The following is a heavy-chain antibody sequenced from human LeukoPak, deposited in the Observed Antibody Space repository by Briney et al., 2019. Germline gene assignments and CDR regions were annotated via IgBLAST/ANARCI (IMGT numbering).Heavy chain of an antibody. D-gene: IGHD3-9*01. CDR2: IIPILGIA. CDR3: AGGLRAYDILTGPMGGWFDP. Sequence: GASVKVSCKASGYTFTSYDINWVRQAPGQGLEWMGRIIPILGIANYAQKFQGRVTITADKSTSTAYMELSSLRSEDTAVYYCAGGLRAYDILTGPMGGWFDPWGQGTLVTVSS. CDR1: GYTFTSYD. J-gene: IGHJ5*02. V-gene: IGHV1-69*04.